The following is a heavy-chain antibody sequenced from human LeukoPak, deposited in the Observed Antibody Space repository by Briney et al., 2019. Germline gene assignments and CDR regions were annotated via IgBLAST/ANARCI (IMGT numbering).Heavy chain of an antibody. CDR1: GGSISSGSYY. V-gene: IGHV4-61*02. CDR2: IYTSGST. Sequence: PSQTLSLTCTVSGGSISSGSYYWTWIRQPAGKGLEWIGRIYTSGSTNYNPSLKSRVTIPMDTSKNHFSLILSSVTAADTAVYYCARVNYSDSSGRPFDSWGQGTLVTVSS. CDR3: ARVNYSDSSGRPFDS. J-gene: IGHJ4*02. D-gene: IGHD3-22*01.